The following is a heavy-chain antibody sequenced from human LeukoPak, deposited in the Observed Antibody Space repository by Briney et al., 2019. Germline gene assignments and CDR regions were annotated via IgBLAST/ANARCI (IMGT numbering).Heavy chain of an antibody. Sequence: GGSLRLSCAASGFTFSSYSMNWVRQAPGKGLEWVSYITFSSSIIYYADSVKGRFTISRDNAKNSLYLQMNSLRAEDTAVYYCARGIVVVDYWGQGTLVTVSS. J-gene: IGHJ4*02. CDR1: GFTFSSYS. CDR3: ARGIVVVDY. CDR2: ITFSSSII. D-gene: IGHD3-22*01. V-gene: IGHV3-48*01.